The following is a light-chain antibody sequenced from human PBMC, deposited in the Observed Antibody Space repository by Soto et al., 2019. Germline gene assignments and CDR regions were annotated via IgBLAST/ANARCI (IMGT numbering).Light chain of an antibody. CDR1: QSISTW. V-gene: IGKV1-5*03. CDR3: QQYNTYPLT. J-gene: IGKJ4*01. CDR2: KAS. Sequence: DIQMTQSPSTLSASVGDRVTITCRASQSISTWLAWYQQKPGKAPKLLIYKASNLEGGVPSRFIGSGSGTEFNITISSLQPDDFATYYCQQYNTYPLTFGGGTPVEIK.